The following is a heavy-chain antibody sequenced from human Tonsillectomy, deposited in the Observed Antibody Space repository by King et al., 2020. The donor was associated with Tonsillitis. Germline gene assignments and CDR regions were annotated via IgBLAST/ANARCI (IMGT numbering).Heavy chain of an antibody. CDR3: ARDFGDWYFYMDV. Sequence: VQLVESGGGVVQPGRSLRLSCAASGFTFSSYGMHWVRQAPGKGLEWVAVIWYDGSNKYHADSVKGRFTISSDNYKNTLYLQMSSLRAEDTAVYYCARDFGDWYFYMDVWGKGTTITVSS. D-gene: IGHD2-21*02. J-gene: IGHJ6*03. CDR2: IWYDGSNK. CDR1: GFTFSSYG. V-gene: IGHV3-33*08.